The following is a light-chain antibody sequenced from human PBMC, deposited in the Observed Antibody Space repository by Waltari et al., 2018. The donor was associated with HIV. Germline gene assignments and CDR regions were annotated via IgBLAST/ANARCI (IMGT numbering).Light chain of an antibody. J-gene: IGKJ2*01. Sequence: EIVLTQSPATLSLSPGERATLSCRASQSVSSYLAWYQQKPGQAPRLLISDASNRATGIPARFSGSGSGTDFTLTISSLEPEDFAVYYCQQRSNWHTFGQGTKLEIK. V-gene: IGKV3-11*01. CDR3: QQRSNWHT. CDR2: DAS. CDR1: QSVSSY.